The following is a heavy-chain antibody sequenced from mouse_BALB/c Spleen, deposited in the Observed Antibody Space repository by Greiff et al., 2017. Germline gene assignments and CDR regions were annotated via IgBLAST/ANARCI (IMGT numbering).Heavy chain of an antibody. CDR3: ARGGNYVYYAMDY. CDR2: INPSTGYT. CDR1: GYTFTSYW. V-gene: IGHV1-7*01. J-gene: IGHJ4*01. D-gene: IGHD2-1*01. Sequence: VQLQQSGAELAKPGASVKMSCKASGYTFTSYWMHWVKRRPGQGLEWIGYINPSTGYTEYNQKFKDKATLTADKSSSTAYMQLSSLTSEDSAVYYCARGGNYVYYAMDYWGQGTSVTVSS.